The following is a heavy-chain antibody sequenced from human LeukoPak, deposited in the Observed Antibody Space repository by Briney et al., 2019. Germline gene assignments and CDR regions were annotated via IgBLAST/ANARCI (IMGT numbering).Heavy chain of an antibody. D-gene: IGHD1-7*01. CDR1: GGSISSGGYY. J-gene: IGHJ2*01. Sequence: SQTLSLTCTVSGGSISSGGYYWSWIRQPPGKGLEWIGEINHSGSTNYNPSLKSRVTISVDTSKNQFSLKLSSVTAADTAVYYCARYLNWNYRTNRYFDLWGRGTLVTVSS. V-gene: IGHV4-30-2*01. CDR2: INHSGST. CDR3: ARYLNWNYRTNRYFDL.